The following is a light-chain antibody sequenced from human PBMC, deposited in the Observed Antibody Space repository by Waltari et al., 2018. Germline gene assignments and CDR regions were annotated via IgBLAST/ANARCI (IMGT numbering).Light chain of an antibody. CDR2: EVS. J-gene: IGLJ1*01. V-gene: IGLV2-23*02. CDR3: CSYAGSNIFV. CDR1: SSDFGTYSL. Sequence: QSALPQHASGSGSPAQSLTISCPGTSSDFGTYSLSSWYQQYPVKAPKLLIFEVSKRSSVVSSRFSGSKSGNTASLTISVLQAEDEASYYCCSYAGSNIFVFGTGTSVTVL.